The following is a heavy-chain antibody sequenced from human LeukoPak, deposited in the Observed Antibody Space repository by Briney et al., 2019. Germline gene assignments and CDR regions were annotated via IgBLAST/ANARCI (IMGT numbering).Heavy chain of an antibody. CDR2: ISGSGGST. CDR1: GFTFSSYA. Sequence: GGSLRLSCAASGFTFSSYAMSWVRQAPGKGLEWVSAISGSGGSTYYADSVKGRFTISRDNSKNTLYLQMNSLRAEDTAVYYCAKSPSSYYYYYMDVWGKGTTGTVSS. CDR3: AKSPSSYYYYYMDV. J-gene: IGHJ6*03. V-gene: IGHV3-23*01.